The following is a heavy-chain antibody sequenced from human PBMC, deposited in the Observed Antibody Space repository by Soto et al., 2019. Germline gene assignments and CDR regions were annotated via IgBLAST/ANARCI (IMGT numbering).Heavy chain of an antibody. D-gene: IGHD6-19*01. CDR3: ARELGSGPVGFDY. J-gene: IGHJ4*02. CDR2: ISAYNGNT. Sequence: GASVKVSCKASGYIFTSYGISWVRQAPGQGLEWMGWISAYNGNTNYAQKLQGRVTMTTDTSTSTAYIELRSLRSEDTAVYYCARELGSGPVGFDYWGQGTLVTVSS. CDR1: GYIFTSYG. V-gene: IGHV1-18*01.